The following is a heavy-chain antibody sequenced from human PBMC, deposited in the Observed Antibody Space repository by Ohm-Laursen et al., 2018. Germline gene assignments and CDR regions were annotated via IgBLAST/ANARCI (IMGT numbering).Heavy chain of an antibody. CDR1: GPTLKSYS. J-gene: IGHJ5*02. CDR2: ISFSGSHI. CDR3: AAAHCSSTSCYYSNWFDP. Sequence: SLRLSCSASGPTLKSYSMNWVRQAPGKGPEWVSSISFSGSHIYYADSVKGRFTISRDNAKTALYLQMNSLRAEDTAVYYCAAAHCSSTSCYYSNWFDPWGQGTLVTVSS. D-gene: IGHD2-2*01. V-gene: IGHV3-21*01.